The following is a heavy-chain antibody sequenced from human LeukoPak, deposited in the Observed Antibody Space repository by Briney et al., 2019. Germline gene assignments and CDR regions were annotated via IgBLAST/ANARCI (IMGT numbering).Heavy chain of an antibody. J-gene: IGHJ4*02. D-gene: IGHD3-22*01. CDR2: IYYSGST. Sequence: SETLSLTCTVSGGSISSSSYYWSWIRQPPGKGLEWLGYIYYSGSTNYNPSLKSRVTISVDTSKNQFSLKLSSVTAADTAVYYCARLTYYYDSSGYYYVYYFDYWGQGTLVTVSS. V-gene: IGHV4-61*05. CDR1: GGSISSSSYY. CDR3: ARLTYYYDSSGYYYVYYFDY.